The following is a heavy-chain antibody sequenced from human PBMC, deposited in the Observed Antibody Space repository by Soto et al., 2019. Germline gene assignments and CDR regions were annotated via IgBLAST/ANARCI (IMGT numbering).Heavy chain of an antibody. D-gene: IGHD4-17*01. V-gene: IGHV3-30-3*01. Sequence: GGSLRLSCAASGFTFSSYAMHWVRQAPGKGLEWVAVISYDGSNKYYADSVKGRFTISSDNSKNTLYLQMNSLRAEDTAVYYCARAGRRRTAYYYRVDGWGQGTTVTVCS. CDR1: GFTFSSYA. CDR3: ARAGRRRTAYYYRVDG. CDR2: ISYDGSNK. J-gene: IGHJ6*01.